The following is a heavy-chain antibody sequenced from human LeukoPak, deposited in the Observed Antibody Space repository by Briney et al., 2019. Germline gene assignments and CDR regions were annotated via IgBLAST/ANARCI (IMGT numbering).Heavy chain of an antibody. CDR2: INHSGST. V-gene: IGHV4-34*01. D-gene: IGHD5-18*01. CDR1: GFTFSDYY. CDR3: ARGKQLWLAPFDY. J-gene: IGHJ4*02. Sequence: GSLRLSCAASGFTFSDYYMSWIRQPPGKGLEWIGEINHSGSTNYNPSLKSRVTISVDTSKNQFSLKLSSVTAADTAVYYCARGKQLWLAPFDYWGQGTLVTVSS.